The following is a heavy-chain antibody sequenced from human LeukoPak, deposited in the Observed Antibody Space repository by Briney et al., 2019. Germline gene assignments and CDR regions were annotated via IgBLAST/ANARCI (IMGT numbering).Heavy chain of an antibody. J-gene: IGHJ5*02. CDR2: ISGSGGST. CDR1: GFTFSSYA. CDR3: AKDKTAPRITIFGVVNGWFDP. D-gene: IGHD3-3*01. V-gene: IGHV3-23*01. Sequence: GSLRFSCAASGFTFSSYAMSWVRQAPGKGLEWVSAISGSGGSTYYADSVKGRFTISRDNSKNTLYLQMNSLRAEDTAVYYCAKDKTAPRITIFGVVNGWFDPWGQGTLVTVSS.